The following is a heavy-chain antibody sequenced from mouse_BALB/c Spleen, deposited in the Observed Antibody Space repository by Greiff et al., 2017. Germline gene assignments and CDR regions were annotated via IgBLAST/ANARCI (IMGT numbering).Heavy chain of an antibody. V-gene: IGHV2-6-2*01. D-gene: IGHD1-1*02. Sequence: VQLQESGPDLVAPSQSLSITCTVSGFSLTSYGVHWVRQPPGKGLEWLVVIWSDGSTTYNSALKSRLSISKDNSKSQVFLKMNSLRTDDTAMYYCARQGRYYDAMDYWGQGTSVTVSS. CDR3: ARQGRYYDAMDY. CDR1: GFSLTSYG. CDR2: IWSDGST. J-gene: IGHJ4*01.